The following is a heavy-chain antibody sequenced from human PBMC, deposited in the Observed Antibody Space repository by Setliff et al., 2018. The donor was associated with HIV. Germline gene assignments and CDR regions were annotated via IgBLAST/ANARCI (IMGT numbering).Heavy chain of an antibody. J-gene: IGHJ3*02. D-gene: IGHD4-17*01. Sequence: ASVKVSCKASGGTFSSYAISWVRQAPGQGLEWMGVLNPRDGSTRYAQTFQGRVMLTRDMSTTTVYMELRSLTFEDTAFYYCARDRGNYGDYPIWGQGTKVTVSS. CDR2: LNPRDGST. V-gene: IGHV1-46*01. CDR1: GGTFSSYA. CDR3: ARDRGNYGDYPI.